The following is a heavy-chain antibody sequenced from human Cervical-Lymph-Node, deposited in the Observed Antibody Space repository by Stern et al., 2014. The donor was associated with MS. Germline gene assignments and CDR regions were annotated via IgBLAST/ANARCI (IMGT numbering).Heavy chain of an antibody. CDR2: IIPIFGTA. Sequence: VQLVESGAEVKKPGSSVKVSCKASGGTFSSYAISWVRQAPGQGLEWMGGIIPIFGTANYAQKFQGRVTISADESTSTAYMELSSLRSEDTAVYYCASLYSSSSQNFDYWGQGTLVTVSS. D-gene: IGHD6-6*01. J-gene: IGHJ4*02. CDR1: GGTFSSYA. V-gene: IGHV1-69*01. CDR3: ASLYSSSSQNFDY.